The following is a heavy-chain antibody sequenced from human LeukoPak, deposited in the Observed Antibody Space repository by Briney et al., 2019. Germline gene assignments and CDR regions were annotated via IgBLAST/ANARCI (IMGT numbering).Heavy chain of an antibody. CDR3: VRDRAAAQDWVEFDP. V-gene: IGHV3-53*05. CDR1: GFSASDYY. J-gene: IGHJ5*02. Sequence: GRSLILSCAVSGFSASDYYMNWVRQAPGMGLEWVSLIRGNGKTFYADSAKGRFIISRDDSKNTVYLQMNSLRVEDTALYFCVRDRAAAQDWVEFDPWGQGTLVTASS. D-gene: IGHD2-15*01. CDR2: IRGNGKT.